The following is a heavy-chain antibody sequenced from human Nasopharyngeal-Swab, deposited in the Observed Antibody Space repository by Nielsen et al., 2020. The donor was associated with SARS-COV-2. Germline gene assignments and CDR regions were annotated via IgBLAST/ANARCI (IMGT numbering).Heavy chain of an antibody. V-gene: IGHV4-59*13. Sequence: SETLSLTCTVSGGSISYYYWTWIRQPPGKGLEWIGYIYYSGSTHYNPSLKSRVTISLDTSKNQFSLRLSSLTAADTAVYYCARGAEYSYGYYAFDIWGPGTMVTVSS. D-gene: IGHD5-18*01. CDR2: IYYSGST. CDR3: ARGAEYSYGYYAFDI. J-gene: IGHJ3*02. CDR1: GGSISYYY.